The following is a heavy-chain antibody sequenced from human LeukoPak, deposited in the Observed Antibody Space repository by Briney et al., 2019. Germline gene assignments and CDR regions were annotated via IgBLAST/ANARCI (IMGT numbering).Heavy chain of an antibody. J-gene: IGHJ6*03. D-gene: IGHD1-26*01. CDR2: ISSSSSTI. CDR1: GFTFSSYS. CDR3: ARVQSGSYAYYYYMDV. V-gene: IGHV3-48*01. Sequence: PGGSLRLSCAASGFTFSSYSMNWVRQAPGKGLEWVSYISSSSSTIYYADSVKGRFTISRDNAKNSLYLQMNSLRAEDTAVYYCARVQSGSYAYYYYMDVWGKGTTVTVSS.